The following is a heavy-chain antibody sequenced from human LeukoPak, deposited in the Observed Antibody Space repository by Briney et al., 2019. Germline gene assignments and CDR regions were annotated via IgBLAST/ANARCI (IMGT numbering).Heavy chain of an antibody. CDR1: GXSISSYY. CDR2: IYYSGST. D-gene: IGHD2-2*01. J-gene: IGHJ4*02. CDR3: ARADCSTTSCYVFDY. V-gene: IGHV4-59*01. Sequence: SETLSLTCTVSGXSISSYYWSWIRQPPGKGLEWIGYIYYSGSTNYNPSLKSRVTISVDTSKNQFSLKLSSVTAADTAVYYCARADCSTTSCYVFDYWGQGTLVTVSS.